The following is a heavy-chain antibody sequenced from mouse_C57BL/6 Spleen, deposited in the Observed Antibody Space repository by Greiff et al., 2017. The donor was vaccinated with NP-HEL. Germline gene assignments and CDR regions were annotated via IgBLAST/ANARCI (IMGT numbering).Heavy chain of an antibody. CDR1: GYTFTSYG. D-gene: IGHD2-12*01. J-gene: IGHJ1*03. CDR2: IYPRSGNT. V-gene: IGHV1-81*01. CDR3: ARYEGLYWYFDV. Sequence: QVQLQQSGAELARPGASVKLSCKASGYTFTSYGISWVKQRTGQGLEWIGEIYPRSGNTYYNEKFKGKATLTADKSSSTAYMELRSPTSEDSAVYFCARYEGLYWYFDVWGTGTTVTVSS.